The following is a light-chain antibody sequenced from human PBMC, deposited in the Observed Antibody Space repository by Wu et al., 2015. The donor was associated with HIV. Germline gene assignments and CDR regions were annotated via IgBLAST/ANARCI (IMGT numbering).Light chain of an antibody. CDR1: QSVSSSY. V-gene: IGKV3-20*01. CDR3: QQYSSSPVT. J-gene: IGKJ4*01. CDR2: GAS. Sequence: EIVLTQSPGTLSLSPGERATLSCRASQSVSSSYLAWYQQKPGQAPRLLIYGASSRATGIPDRFSGSGSGTDFTLTISRLEPEDVAMYYCQQYSSSPVTFGGGTKVEIK.